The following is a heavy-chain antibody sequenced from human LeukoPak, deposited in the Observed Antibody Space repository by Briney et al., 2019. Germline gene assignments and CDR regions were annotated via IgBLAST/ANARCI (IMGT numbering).Heavy chain of an antibody. CDR3: ARGGGTNDDFWSGYAYSFDY. CDR1: GGSISNYY. J-gene: IGHJ4*02. D-gene: IGHD3-3*01. V-gene: IGHV4-4*07. CDR2: IYTRGNT. Sequence: SETLSLTCTVSGGSISNYYWSWIRQPAGKGLEWIGRIYTRGNTNYNPSLKSRVTMSVDTPKNEVSLKLTSVTAADTAVYFCARGGGTNDDFWSGYAYSFDYWGQGALVTVSS.